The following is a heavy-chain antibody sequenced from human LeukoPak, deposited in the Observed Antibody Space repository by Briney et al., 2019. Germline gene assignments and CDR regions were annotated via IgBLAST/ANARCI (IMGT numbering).Heavy chain of an antibody. J-gene: IGHJ3*02. D-gene: IGHD2-21*02. CDR2: IYYSGTT. CDR3: ARRVTGSSDAFDI. CDR1: GGSISSSPYY. V-gene: IGHV4-39*07. Sequence: SETLSLTCTVSGGSISSSPYYWGWIRQPPGKGLEWIGSIYYSGTTHYNPSLESRVTISADTSKSQFSLKPSSVTAADTAVYSCARRVTGSSDAFDIGGQGTMVTVSS.